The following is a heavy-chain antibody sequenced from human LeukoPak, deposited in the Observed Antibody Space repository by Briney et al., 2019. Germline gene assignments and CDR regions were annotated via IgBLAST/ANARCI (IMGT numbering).Heavy chain of an antibody. D-gene: IGHD4-17*01. J-gene: IGHJ3*02. CDR3: VQENLLRGRGFDI. V-gene: IGHV3-64D*06. CDR2: ISSSGGST. CDR1: GFTFSSYA. Sequence: GGSLRLSCSASGFTFSSYAMHWVRQAPGKGLEYVSAISSSGGSTYYADSVKGRFTISRDNSKTTLYFQMSSLRAEDTAVYYCVQENLLRGRGFDIWGQGTMVTVSS.